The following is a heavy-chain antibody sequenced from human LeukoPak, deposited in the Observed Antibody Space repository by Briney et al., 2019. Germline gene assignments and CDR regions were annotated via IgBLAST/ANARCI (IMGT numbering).Heavy chain of an antibody. D-gene: IGHD3-3*01. Sequence: GASVKVSCKASGYTTTSYGISWVRQAPGQGLEWMGWISAYNGNTNYAQKLQGRVTMTTDTSTSTDYMELRSLRSDDTAVYYCARGGYDFWSGSNYYYYYMDVWGKGTTVTVSS. CDR2: ISAYNGNT. V-gene: IGHV1-18*01. CDR3: ARGGYDFWSGSNYYYYYMDV. J-gene: IGHJ6*03. CDR1: GYTTTSYG.